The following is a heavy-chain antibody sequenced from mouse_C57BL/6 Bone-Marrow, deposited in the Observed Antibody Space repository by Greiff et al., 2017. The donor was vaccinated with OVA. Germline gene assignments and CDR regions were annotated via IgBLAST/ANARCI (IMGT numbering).Heavy chain of an antibody. V-gene: IGHV5-4*01. CDR1: GFTFSSYA. CDR3: ARDQLGYYFDC. CDR2: ISDGGSYT. Sequence: EVMLVESGGGLVKPGGSLKLSCAASGFTFSSYAMSWVRQTPEKRLEWVATISDGGSYTYYPDNVKGRFTISRDNAKNNLYLQMSHLKSEDTAMYYCARDQLGYYFDCWGQGTTLTVSS. D-gene: IGHD4-1*02. J-gene: IGHJ2*01.